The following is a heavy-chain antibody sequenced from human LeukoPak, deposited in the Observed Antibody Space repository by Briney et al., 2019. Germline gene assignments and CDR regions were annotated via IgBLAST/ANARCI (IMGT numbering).Heavy chain of an antibody. V-gene: IGHV1-18*01. CDR1: GYTFTTYG. J-gene: IGHJ6*02. CDR3: AKDGGQQWLTNYYSYGMDV. Sequence: ASVKVSCRASGYTFTTYGINWVRQAPGQGLEWMGWIETYNGDTNTAQKFLDRIIMTTDKSTGTAYMELRSLRSDDTAVYYCAKDGGQQWLTNYYSYGMDVWGQGTTVIVSS. D-gene: IGHD6-19*01. CDR2: IETYNGDT.